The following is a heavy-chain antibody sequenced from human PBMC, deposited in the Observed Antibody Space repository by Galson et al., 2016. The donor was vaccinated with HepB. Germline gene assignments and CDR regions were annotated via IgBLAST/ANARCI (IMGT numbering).Heavy chain of an antibody. CDR1: GSIFSVYW. V-gene: IGHV3-7*03. CDR2: ISPDGTGT. J-gene: IGHJ3*01. CDR3: ARGRYCSGGGGSQDN. Sequence: SLRLSCAVSGSIFSVYWMGWVRQAPGEGLEWVANISPDGTGTYYIDSVRGRFTISRDNAKNSLFLYMNNVRADDTALYYCARGRYCSGGGGSQDNWGQGTMVTVSS. D-gene: IGHD2-15*01.